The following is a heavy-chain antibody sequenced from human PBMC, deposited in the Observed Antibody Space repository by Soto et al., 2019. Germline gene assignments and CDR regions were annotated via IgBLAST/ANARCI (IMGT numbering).Heavy chain of an antibody. CDR2: IYYSGST. J-gene: IGHJ4*02. CDR1: GGSISSYY. D-gene: IGHD4-4*01. CDR3: ARGERWLQSHFDY. V-gene: IGHV4-59*01. Sequence: SETLSLTCTVSGGSISSYYWSWIRQPPGKGLEWIGYIYYSGSTNYNPSLKSRVTISVDTSKNQFSLKLSSVTAADTAVYYCARGERWLQSHFDYWGQGTLVTVSS.